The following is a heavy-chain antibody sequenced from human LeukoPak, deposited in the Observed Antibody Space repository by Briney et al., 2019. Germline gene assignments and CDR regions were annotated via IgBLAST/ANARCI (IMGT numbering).Heavy chain of an antibody. CDR2: ISGSGGTT. CDR1: GFTVSSNY. V-gene: IGHV3-23*01. CDR3: AKDPDYQLLSRAAFDI. D-gene: IGHD3-16*01. J-gene: IGHJ3*02. Sequence: GGSLRLSCAASGFTVSSNYMNWVRQAPGKGLEWVSGISGSGGTTYYADSVKGRFTISRDNSKNTLYLQMNSLRAEDTAVYYCAKDPDYQLLSRAAFDIWGQGTMVTVSS.